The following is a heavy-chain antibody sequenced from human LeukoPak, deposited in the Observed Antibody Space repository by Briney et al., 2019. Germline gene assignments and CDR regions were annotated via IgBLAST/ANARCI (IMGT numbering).Heavy chain of an antibody. CDR3: AKVLGRYQLLIFDY. J-gene: IGHJ4*02. D-gene: IGHD2-2*01. CDR1: GFTFSIYA. Sequence: PGGSLRLSCAASGFTFSIYAMSWVRQAPGKGLEWGSAISGSGGSTYYADSVKGRFTISRDNSKNTLYLQMNSLRAEDTAVYYCAKVLGRYQLLIFDYWGQGTLVTVSS. V-gene: IGHV3-23*01. CDR2: ISGSGGST.